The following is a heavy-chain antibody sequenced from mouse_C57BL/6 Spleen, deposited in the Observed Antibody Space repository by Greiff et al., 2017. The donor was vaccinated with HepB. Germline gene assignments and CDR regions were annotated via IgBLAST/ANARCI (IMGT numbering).Heavy chain of an antibody. CDR2: ISNGGGST. CDR3: ARRDYSNRYYAMDY. Sequence: EVQLVESGGGLVQPGGSLKLSCAASGFTFSDYYMYWVRQTPEKRLEWVAYISNGGGSTYYPDTVKGRFTISRDNAKNTLYLQMSRLKSEDTAMYYCARRDYSNRYYAMDYWGQGTSVTVSS. D-gene: IGHD2-5*01. J-gene: IGHJ4*01. V-gene: IGHV5-12*01. CDR1: GFTFSDYY.